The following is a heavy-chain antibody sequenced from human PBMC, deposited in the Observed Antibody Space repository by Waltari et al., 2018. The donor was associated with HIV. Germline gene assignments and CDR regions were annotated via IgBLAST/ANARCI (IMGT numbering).Heavy chain of an antibody. CDR2: INHSGTT. V-gene: IGHV4-34*02. J-gene: IGHJ4*02. Sequence: QVQLQQWGAGLLKPSETLSLTCAVYGGSFSTYYWTWIRQTPGKGLEWIGEINHSGTTDYNPSLKSRLTMSIDTSKSQFSLKLSSVTAADTGIYYCARHRFMRGNSGWYFLYWGQGTQVTVSS. CDR1: GGSFSTYY. D-gene: IGHD6-19*01. CDR3: ARHRFMRGNSGWYFLY.